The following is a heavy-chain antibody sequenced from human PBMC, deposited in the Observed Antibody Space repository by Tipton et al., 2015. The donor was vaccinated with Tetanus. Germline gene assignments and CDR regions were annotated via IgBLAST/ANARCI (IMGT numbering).Heavy chain of an antibody. J-gene: IGHJ5*02. CDR3: ARHLYGYWFDP. Sequence: GLVKPSETLSLSCTVSGGSISNYYWSWIRQPPGKGLEWLAYISGSGTSNSNYYLKSRITMTHDTSRNQFSLKLTAVTAADTAVYYCARHLYGYWFDPWGQGALVTVSS. CDR2: ISGSGTS. V-gene: IGHV4-59*01. CDR1: GGSISNYY. D-gene: IGHD3-10*01.